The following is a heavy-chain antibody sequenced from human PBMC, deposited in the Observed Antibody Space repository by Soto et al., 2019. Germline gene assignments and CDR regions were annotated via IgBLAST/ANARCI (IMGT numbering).Heavy chain of an antibody. D-gene: IGHD3-9*01. J-gene: IGHJ4*02. Sequence: SETLSLTCTVSGGSISSGGYYWSWIRQHPGKGLEWIGYIYYSGSTYYNPSLKSRVSISVDTSKNQFSLKLSSVTAADTAVYYCARGSTYDILTGYKSPFDYFDYWGQGTLVTVSS. CDR3: ARGSTYDILTGYKSPFDYFDY. CDR2: IYYSGST. CDR1: GGSISSGGYY. V-gene: IGHV4-31*03.